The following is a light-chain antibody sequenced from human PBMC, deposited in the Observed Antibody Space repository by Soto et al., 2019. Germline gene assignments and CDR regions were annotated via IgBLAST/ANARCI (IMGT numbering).Light chain of an antibody. J-gene: IGKJ1*01. Sequence: EIVLTQSPGTLSLSPGERATLSCRASQSVSSSYLAWYHQKPGQAPRLLIYGASSRATRIPDRFSGSGSGTDFTLTIRRLEPEDSAVYYCQQYGRSPKTFGHGTKVAI. CDR3: QQYGRSPKT. V-gene: IGKV3-20*01. CDR2: GAS. CDR1: QSVSSSY.